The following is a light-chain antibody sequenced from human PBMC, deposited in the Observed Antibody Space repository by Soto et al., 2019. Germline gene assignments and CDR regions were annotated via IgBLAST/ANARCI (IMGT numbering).Light chain of an antibody. Sequence: DLQMTQSPSSLSASVGDRVTIACRASQSISNYLNWYQQKPGKAPKLLIYAASSLQSGVPSRFRGSGSGTDFTLTISSLQPEDFGTYYCQQSYNTPPTFGQGTRLEIQ. CDR3: QQSYNTPPT. V-gene: IGKV1-39*01. J-gene: IGKJ5*01. CDR1: QSISNY. CDR2: AAS.